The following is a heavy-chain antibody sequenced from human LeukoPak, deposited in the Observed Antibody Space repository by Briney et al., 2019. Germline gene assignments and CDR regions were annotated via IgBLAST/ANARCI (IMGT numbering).Heavy chain of an antibody. J-gene: IGHJ4*02. Sequence: PSETLSLTCTVSGGSISSYYWSWVRQPPGKGLEWIGYIYYTGSTNYNPSLKSRVTISVDTSKNQFSLQVTSVTAADAGVYYCARAGDYGDFGGYFAYWGQGTLVTVSS. CDR3: ARAGDYGDFGGYFAY. V-gene: IGHV4-59*12. CDR1: GGSISSYY. CDR2: IYYTGST. D-gene: IGHD4-17*01.